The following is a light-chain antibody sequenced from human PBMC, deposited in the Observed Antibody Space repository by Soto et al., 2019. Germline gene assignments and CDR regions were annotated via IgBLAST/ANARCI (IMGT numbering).Light chain of an antibody. CDR1: QSVSSSY. V-gene: IGKV3-20*01. CDR2: GAS. J-gene: IGKJ4*01. Sequence: EIVLTQSPGTLSLSPGERATLSCRASQSVSSSYLAWYQQKPGQAPRLLIYGASSRATGIPDRFSGSGSGTDFTLTISRLAPEDFAVYYCQQYGSSPFLTFGGGTKVEIK. CDR3: QQYGSSPFLT.